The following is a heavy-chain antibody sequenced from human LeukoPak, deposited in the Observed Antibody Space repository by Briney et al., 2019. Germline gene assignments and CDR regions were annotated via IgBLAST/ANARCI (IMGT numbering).Heavy chain of an antibody. D-gene: IGHD3-10*01. CDR2: INHSGSS. CDR1: GGSFRGYY. J-gene: IGHJ5*02. CDR3: ARGDYGSGTYLWGS. V-gene: IGHV4-34*01. Sequence: SETLSLTCAVYGGSFRGYYWSWIRQPPGKGLEWIGEINHSGSSNYNPSLKSRVTISVDTSQNQFSLQLTSVTAADTAVYYCARGDYGSGTYLWGSWGQGILVTVSP.